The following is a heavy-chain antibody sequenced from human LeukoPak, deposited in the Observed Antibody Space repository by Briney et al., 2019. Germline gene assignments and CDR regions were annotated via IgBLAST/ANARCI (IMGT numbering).Heavy chain of an antibody. CDR2: IYYSGST. CDR1: GYSISSSSYY. Sequence: PSETLSLTCTVSGYSISSSSYYWGWIRQPPGKGLEWIGSIYYSGSTYYNPSLKSRVTISVDTSKNQFSLKLSSVTAADTAVYYCARSSSGYYYHNWFDPWGQGTLVTVSS. CDR3: ARSSSGYYYHNWFDP. J-gene: IGHJ5*02. D-gene: IGHD3-22*01. V-gene: IGHV4-39*07.